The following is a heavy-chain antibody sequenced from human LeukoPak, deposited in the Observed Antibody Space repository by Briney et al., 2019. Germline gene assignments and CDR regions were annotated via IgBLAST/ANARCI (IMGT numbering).Heavy chain of an antibody. J-gene: IGHJ4*02. CDR2: FSAYNGNT. CDR3: AGDRRSAYCSSTSCYLYDY. Sequence: GASVKVSCKASGYTFTSYGISWVRQAPGQGLELMGWFSAYNGNTNYAQKLQGRVTMTTDTSTSTAYMELRSLRSDDTAVYYCAGDRRSAYCSSTSCYLYDYWGQGTLVTVSS. D-gene: IGHD2-2*01. V-gene: IGHV1-18*01. CDR1: GYTFTSYG.